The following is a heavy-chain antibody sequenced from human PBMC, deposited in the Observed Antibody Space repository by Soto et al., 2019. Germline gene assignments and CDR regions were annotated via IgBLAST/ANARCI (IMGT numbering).Heavy chain of an antibody. J-gene: IGHJ3*02. CDR3: AKDDDSSSWYDNDAFDI. CDR2: ISYDGSNK. V-gene: IGHV3-30*18. D-gene: IGHD6-13*01. Sequence: GGSLRLSCAASGFTFSSYGMHWVRQAPGKGLEWVAVISYDGSNKYYADSVKGRFTISRDNSKNTLYLQMNSLRAEDTAVYYCAKDDDSSSWYDNDAFDIWGQGAMVTVSS. CDR1: GFTFSSYG.